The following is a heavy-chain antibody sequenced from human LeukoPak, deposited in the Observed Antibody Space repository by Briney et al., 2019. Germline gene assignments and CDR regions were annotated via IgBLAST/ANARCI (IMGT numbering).Heavy chain of an antibody. CDR1: GYTFTSYG. V-gene: IGHV1-18*01. CDR3: ARDLVGATLIAFDI. J-gene: IGHJ3*02. CDR2: ISAYNGNT. D-gene: IGHD1-26*01. Sequence: ASVKVSCKASGYTFTSYGISWVRQAPGQGLEWMGWISAYNGNTNYAQKLQSRVTMTTDTSTSTAYMELRSLRSDDTAVYYCARDLVGATLIAFDIWGQGTMVTVSS.